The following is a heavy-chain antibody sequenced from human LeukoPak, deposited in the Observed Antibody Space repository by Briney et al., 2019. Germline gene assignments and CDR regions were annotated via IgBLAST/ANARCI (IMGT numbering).Heavy chain of an antibody. J-gene: IGHJ6*03. CDR1: GGTFSSYA. CDR2: IIPIFGTA. CDR3: ARGRYSGYDMEDYYYYYMDV. V-gene: IGHV1-69*13. D-gene: IGHD5-12*01. Sequence: SVKVSCKASGGTFSSYAISWVRQAPGQGLEWMGGIIPIFGTANYAQKFQGRVTITADESTSTAYMELSSLRSEDTAVYYCARGRYSGYDMEDYYYYYMDVWGKGTTVTISS.